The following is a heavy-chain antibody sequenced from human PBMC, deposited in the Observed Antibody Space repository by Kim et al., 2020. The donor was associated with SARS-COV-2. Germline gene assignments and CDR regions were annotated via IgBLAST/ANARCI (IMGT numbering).Heavy chain of an antibody. J-gene: IGHJ3*02. CDR3: ARGLITFGGVIVRAFDI. CDR2: INHSGST. V-gene: IGHV4-34*01. CDR1: GGSFSGYY. D-gene: IGHD3-16*02. Sequence: SETLSLTCAVYGGSFSGYYWSWIRQPPGRGLEWIGEINHSGSTNYNPSLKSRVTISVDTSKNQFSLKLTSVTAADTAVYYCARGLITFGGVIVRAFDIWGQGTMVTLSS.